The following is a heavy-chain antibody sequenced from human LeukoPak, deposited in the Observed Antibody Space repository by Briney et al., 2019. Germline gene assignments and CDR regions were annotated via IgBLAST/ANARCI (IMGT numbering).Heavy chain of an antibody. CDR1: GFTFSNYA. D-gene: IGHD3-3*01. J-gene: IGHJ4*02. V-gene: IGHV3-30-3*01. CDR3: AKVGFSEMEWLLYSDH. Sequence: GRSLRLSCAASGFTFSNYAMHWVRQAPGKGLEWVAVVSYDGNNLYYADSVKGRFTISRDNSKNTLYLQMNSLRAEDTAVYYCAKVGFSEMEWLLYSDHWGQGTLVTVSS. CDR2: VSYDGNNL.